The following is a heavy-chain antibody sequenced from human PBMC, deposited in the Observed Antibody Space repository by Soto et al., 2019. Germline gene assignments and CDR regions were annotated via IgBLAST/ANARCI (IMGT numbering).Heavy chain of an antibody. CDR2: ISYDGSDT. CDR1: GFKFNSYG. Sequence: QEQLVQSGGGVVQPGRTLRLSCAASGFKFNSYGMHWVRQAPGKGLEWVAVISYDGSDTSYGDSVKGPFTISRDNSKNTLHLQMSRLRLDDTAVYYCARDRFGGTEGTNCRDPWGQGSLGSFSS. J-gene: IGHJ5*02. V-gene: IGHV3-33*01. D-gene: IGHD1-1*01. CDR3: ARDRFGGTEGTNCRDP.